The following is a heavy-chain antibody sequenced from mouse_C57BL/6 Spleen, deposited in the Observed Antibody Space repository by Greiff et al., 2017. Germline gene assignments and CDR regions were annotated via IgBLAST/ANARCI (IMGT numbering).Heavy chain of an antibody. J-gene: IGHJ1*03. D-gene: IGHD2-1*01. CDR2: INPNNGGT. CDR3: AGNGNSWYFDV. Sequence: VQLQQSGPELVKPGASVKMSCKASGYTFTDYNMHWVKQSHGKSLEWIGYINPNNGGTSYNQKFKGKATLTVNKSSSTAYMELRSLTSEDSAVYCGAGNGNSWYFDVWGTGTTVTVSS. V-gene: IGHV1-22*01. CDR1: GYTFTDYN.